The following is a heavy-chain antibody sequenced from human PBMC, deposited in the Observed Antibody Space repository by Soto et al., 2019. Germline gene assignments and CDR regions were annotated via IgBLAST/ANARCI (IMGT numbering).Heavy chain of an antibody. CDR3: ARVSAGAGVGGLVS. J-gene: IGHJ4*02. Sequence: SETLSLNRTVSGGYSSSYYWSCNRQPPGKGLEWIGYIYYSGSTNYNPSLKSRVTISVDTSKNQFSLKLSSVTAADTAVYYCARVSAGAGVGGLVSWGQGTLVTVSS. CDR1: GGYSSSYY. V-gene: IGHV4-59*01. CDR2: IYYSGST. D-gene: IGHD3-16*01.